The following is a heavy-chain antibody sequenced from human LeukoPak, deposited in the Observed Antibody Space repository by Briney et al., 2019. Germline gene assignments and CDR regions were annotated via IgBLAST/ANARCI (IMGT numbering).Heavy chain of an antibody. J-gene: IGHJ6*03. CDR3: AKPFMVGATGYYYYYMDV. V-gene: IGHV3-23*01. CDR2: ISSDGGST. CDR1: GFTFSRYD. Sequence: QPGGSLRLSCAASGFTFSRYDMSWVRQAPGKGLEWVSAISSDGGSTHYADSVKGRFAISRDNSKNTLYLQMNSLRAEDTAIYYCAKPFMVGATGYYYYYMDVWGEGTTVTVSS. D-gene: IGHD1-26*01.